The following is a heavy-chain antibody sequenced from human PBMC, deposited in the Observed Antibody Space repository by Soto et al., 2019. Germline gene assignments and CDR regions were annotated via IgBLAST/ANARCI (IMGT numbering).Heavy chain of an antibody. CDR3: ARDLLSSIDY. V-gene: IGHV1-3*01. J-gene: IGHJ4*02. Sequence: QVPLVQSGAEVRKPGASVKISCKASGYTFTGYALHWVRQAPGQSLEWMGWINAGNGDTIYSQKFQDRVTITRDTSANTADMELSSLRSEDRAVYYCARDLLSSIDYWGQGTLVTVSS. CDR2: INAGNGDT. CDR1: GYTFTGYA.